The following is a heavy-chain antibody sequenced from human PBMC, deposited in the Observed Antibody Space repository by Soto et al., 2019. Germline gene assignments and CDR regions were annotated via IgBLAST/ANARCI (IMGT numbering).Heavy chain of an antibody. CDR1: GGTFSSYA. CDR3: ARDSDSSAYVGAFDI. CDR2: IIPIFGTA. J-gene: IGHJ3*02. D-gene: IGHD3-22*01. V-gene: IGHV1-69*13. Sequence: ASVKVSCKASGGTFSSYAISWVRQAPGQGLEWMGGIIPIFGTANYAQKFQGRVTITADESTSTAYMELSSLRAEDTAVYYCARDSDSSAYVGAFDIWGQGTMVTVSS.